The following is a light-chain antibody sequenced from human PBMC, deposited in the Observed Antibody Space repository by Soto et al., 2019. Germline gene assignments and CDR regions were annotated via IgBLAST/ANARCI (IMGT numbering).Light chain of an antibody. CDR3: QQYNNWPLT. CDR2: YSS. CDR1: QSVRTN. J-gene: IGKJ4*01. Sequence: EVMMTQLPDNLSVTPGETVTLSCWASQSVRTNLAWYQQRPGQAPRLLIHYSSTRATDIPARFSGSGSGTNFTLAISSLHSEDFAVYYCQQYNNWPLTFGGGTKVDI. V-gene: IGKV3D-15*01.